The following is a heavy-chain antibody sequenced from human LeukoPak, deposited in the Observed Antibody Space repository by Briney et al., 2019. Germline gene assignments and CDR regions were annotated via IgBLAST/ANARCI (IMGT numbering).Heavy chain of an antibody. D-gene: IGHD3-9*01. V-gene: IGHV3-48*04. J-gene: IGHJ3*02. CDR1: GFTFSSYS. CDR2: ISSSSSTI. Sequence: GGSLRLSCAASGFTFSSYSMNWVRQAPGKGLEWVSYISSSSSTIYYADSVKGRFTISRDNAKNSLYLQMNSLRAEDTAVYYCARDWPALYYDTFGAFDIWGQGTMVTVSS. CDR3: ARDWPALYYDTFGAFDI.